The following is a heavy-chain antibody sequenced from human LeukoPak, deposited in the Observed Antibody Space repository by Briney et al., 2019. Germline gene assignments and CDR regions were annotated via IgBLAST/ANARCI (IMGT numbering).Heavy chain of an antibody. CDR3: ARQPVRYGGNYNYYYYGMDV. CDR2: IYYSGST. CDR1: GGSISSYY. Sequence: NPSETLSLTCTVSGGSISSYYWSWIRQPPGKGLEWMGYIYYSGSTNYNPSLKSRVTISVDTSKNQFSLKLSSVTAADTAVYYCARQPVRYGGNYNYYYYGMDVWGQGTTVTVSS. J-gene: IGHJ6*02. V-gene: IGHV4-59*08. D-gene: IGHD4-23*01.